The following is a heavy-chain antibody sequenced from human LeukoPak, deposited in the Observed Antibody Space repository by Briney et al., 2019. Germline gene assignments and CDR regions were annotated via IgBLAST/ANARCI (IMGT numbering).Heavy chain of an antibody. D-gene: IGHD6-13*01. CDR1: GFTFSSYA. CDR2: ISGSGGST. Sequence: GGSLRLSCAASGFTFSSYAMSGVRQAPGKGLEWVSAISGSGGSTYYADSVKGRFTISRDNSKNTLYLQMNSLRAEDTAVYYCAKDRPSSSWYLNWFDPWGQGTLVTVSS. CDR3: AKDRPSSSWYLNWFDP. V-gene: IGHV3-23*01. J-gene: IGHJ5*02.